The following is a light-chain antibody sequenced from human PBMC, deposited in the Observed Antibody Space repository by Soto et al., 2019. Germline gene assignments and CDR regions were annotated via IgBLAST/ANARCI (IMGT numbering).Light chain of an antibody. J-gene: IGKJ4*01. CDR2: KTS. V-gene: IGKV1-5*03. Sequence: DIQMTQAPSTLSASVGDRVTITCRASQSISSWLAWYQQKPGKAPKVLIYKTSRLESGVPSRFRGSGSETEFTLTINNLQPDDCATYYCQQYNSDSELTFGGGTKVEIK. CDR1: QSISSW. CDR3: QQYNSDSELT.